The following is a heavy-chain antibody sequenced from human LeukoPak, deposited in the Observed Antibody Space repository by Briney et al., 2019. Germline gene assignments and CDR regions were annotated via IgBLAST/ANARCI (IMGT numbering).Heavy chain of an antibody. V-gene: IGHV1-2*02. CDR2: SDPKSGAT. CDR3: ARKVPNDSSGYYYRGQFDP. Sequence: ASVTVSCKTSGYTFTSYYIHWLRQAPGQRVEWMGWSDPKSGATKYEHFQGRVTMTRDTSISTAYMELSRLTSDDTAVYYCARKVPNDSSGYYYRGQFDPWGQGTLVTVSS. D-gene: IGHD3-22*01. J-gene: IGHJ5*02. CDR1: GYTFTSYY.